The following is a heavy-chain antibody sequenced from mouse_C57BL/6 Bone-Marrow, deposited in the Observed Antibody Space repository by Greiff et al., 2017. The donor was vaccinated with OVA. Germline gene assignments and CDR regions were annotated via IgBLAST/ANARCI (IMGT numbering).Heavy chain of an antibody. J-gene: IGHJ2*01. Sequence: VQLQQSGPVLVKPGASVKMSCKASGYTFTDYYMNWVKQSHGKSLEWIGVINPYNGGTSYNQKFKGKATLTVDKSSSTAYMELNSLTSEDSAVYYCARGGITNGFYWGQGTTLTVSS. D-gene: IGHD1-1*01. CDR3: ARGGITNGFY. CDR2: INPYNGGT. V-gene: IGHV1-19*01. CDR1: GYTFTDYY.